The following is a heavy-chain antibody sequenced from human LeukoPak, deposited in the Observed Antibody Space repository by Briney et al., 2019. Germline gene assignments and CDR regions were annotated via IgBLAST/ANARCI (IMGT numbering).Heavy chain of an antibody. CDR2: ISGSGGST. D-gene: IGHD4-17*01. V-gene: IGHV3-23*01. CDR3: ANAAYSDGTFDY. CDR1: GFTFGGYA. J-gene: IGHJ4*02. Sequence: AGGSLRLSCAASGFTFGGYAMSWVRQAPGKGLEWVSAISGSGGSTYYADSVKGRFTISRDNSKNTLYLQMNSLRAEDTAVYYCANAAYSDGTFDYWGQGTLVTVSS.